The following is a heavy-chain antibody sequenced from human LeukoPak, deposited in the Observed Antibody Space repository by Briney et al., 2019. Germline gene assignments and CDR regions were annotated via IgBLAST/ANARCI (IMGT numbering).Heavy chain of an antibody. Sequence: GGSLRLSCAASGFTFSSYSMSWVRQAPGKGLEWVSSISSSSSYIYYADSVKGRFTISRDNAKNSLYLQMNSLRAEDTAVYYCAREESGSHYYYYYYMDVWGKGTTVTISS. V-gene: IGHV3-21*01. J-gene: IGHJ6*03. CDR1: GFTFSSYS. D-gene: IGHD1-26*01. CDR2: ISSSSSYI. CDR3: AREESGSHYYYYYYMDV.